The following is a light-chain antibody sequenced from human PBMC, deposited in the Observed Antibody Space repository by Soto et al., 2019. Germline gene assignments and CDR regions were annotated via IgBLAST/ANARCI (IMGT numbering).Light chain of an antibody. CDR3: QQYNTWLWT. V-gene: IGKV3-15*01. CDR2: GAS. Sequence: EVVMTQSPATLSVSPGERVTLSCRASQSINAHLAWYQQKPGQAPRLLIHGASTRATGIPARLSGSGFGTEFILTSSSLQSEDVAVYYCQQYNTWLWTFGQGTKVEIQ. J-gene: IGKJ1*01. CDR1: QSINAH.